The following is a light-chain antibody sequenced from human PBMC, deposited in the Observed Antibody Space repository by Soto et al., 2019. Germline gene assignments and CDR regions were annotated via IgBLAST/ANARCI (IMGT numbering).Light chain of an antibody. V-gene: IGKV1-33*01. J-gene: IGKJ4*01. CDR2: DAS. CDR1: QDIIYY. Sequence: DLQMTQSPSSLSASVGDRVTITCQASQDIIYYLNWYQQKPGRAPKLLIYDASNLEEGVPSRFSGSGSGTVYTFTISPLQPEDIATYYCQQYDNLPLTFGGGTKVEI. CDR3: QQYDNLPLT.